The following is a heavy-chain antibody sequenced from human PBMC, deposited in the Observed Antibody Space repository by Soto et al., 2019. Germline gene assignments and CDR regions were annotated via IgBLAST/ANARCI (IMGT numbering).Heavy chain of an antibody. J-gene: IGHJ4*02. CDR2: ISAYNGNT. CDR3: ARDRLRFLEWPLDY. CDR1: GYTFTSYG. Sequence: ASVKVSCTASGYTFTSYGISWVRQAPGQGLEWMGWISAYNGNTNYAQKLQGRVTMTTDTSTSTAYMELRSLRSDDTAVYYCARDRLRFLEWPLDYWGQGTLVTVSS. V-gene: IGHV1-18*01. D-gene: IGHD3-3*01.